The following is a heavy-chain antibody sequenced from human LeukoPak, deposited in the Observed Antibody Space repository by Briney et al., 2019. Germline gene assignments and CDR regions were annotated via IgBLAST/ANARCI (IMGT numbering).Heavy chain of an antibody. CDR3: AKGSPLGYCSSTSCYPLDS. J-gene: IGHJ5*01. Sequence: PGGSLRLSCAVSGFTFNSYAMSWVRQAPGKGLEWVSAISGSGRSTYYADSVKGRFTIPRDNSKNTLYLQMNSLRAEDTAVYSCAKGSPLGYCSSTSCYPLDSWGQGTLVTVSS. D-gene: IGHD2-2*01. CDR2: ISGSGRST. V-gene: IGHV3-23*01. CDR1: GFTFNSYA.